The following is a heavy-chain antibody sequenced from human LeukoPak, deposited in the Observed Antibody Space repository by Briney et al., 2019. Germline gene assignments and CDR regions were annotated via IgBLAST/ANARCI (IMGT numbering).Heavy chain of an antibody. Sequence: PGGSLRLSCAASGFTFSSYAMSWIRQAPGKGLEWVSYISSTSSYINYADSMKGRFTISRDNAKNSLYLQMNSLRAEDTAVYYCARGQRGDYHYWGQGTLVTVSS. CDR1: GFTFSSYA. J-gene: IGHJ4*02. D-gene: IGHD2-21*02. V-gene: IGHV3-21*05. CDR2: ISSTSSYI. CDR3: ARGQRGDYHY.